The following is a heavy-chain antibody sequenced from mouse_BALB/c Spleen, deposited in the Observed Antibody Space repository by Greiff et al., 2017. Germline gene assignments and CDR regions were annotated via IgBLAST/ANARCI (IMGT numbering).Heavy chain of an antibody. CDR2: ISSGSSTI. J-gene: IGHJ2*01. D-gene: IGHD1-1*01. V-gene: IGHV5-17*02. CDR3: ARHYYGSSPFDY. CDR1: GFTFSSFG. Sequence: EVMLVESGGGLVQPGGSRKLSCAASGFTFSSFGMHWVRQAPEKGLEWVAYISSGSSTIYYADTVKGRFTISRDNPKNTLFLQMTSLRSEDTAMYYCARHYYGSSPFDYWGQGTTLTVSS.